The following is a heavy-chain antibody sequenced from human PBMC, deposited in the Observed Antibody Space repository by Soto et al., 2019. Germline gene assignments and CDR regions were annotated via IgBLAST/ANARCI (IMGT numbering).Heavy chain of an antibody. J-gene: IGHJ5*02. Sequence: SETLSLTCTVSGGSISSGGYYWSWIRQHPGKGLEWIGYIYYSGSTYYNPSLKSRVTISVDTSKNQFSLKLSSVTAADTAVYYCARATVTTGWFDPWGQGTLVTVSS. CDR3: ARATVTTGWFDP. CDR2: IYYSGST. D-gene: IGHD4-4*01. CDR1: GGSISSGGYY. V-gene: IGHV4-31*03.